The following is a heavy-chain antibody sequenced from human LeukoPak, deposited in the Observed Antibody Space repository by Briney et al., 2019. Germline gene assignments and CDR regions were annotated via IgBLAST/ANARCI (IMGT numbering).Heavy chain of an antibody. CDR3: ASYYDSTGTFDY. CDR1: GGSISTYY. D-gene: IGHD3-22*01. CDR2: MPYSGST. J-gene: IGHJ4*02. V-gene: IGHV4-59*01. Sequence: SETLSLTCTVSGGSISTYYWSWIRQPPGKGLEWIGYMPYSGSTNYNPSLKSRVTISVDTSKNQLSLRLSSVTAADTAVYYCASYYDSTGTFDYWGQGTLVTVSS.